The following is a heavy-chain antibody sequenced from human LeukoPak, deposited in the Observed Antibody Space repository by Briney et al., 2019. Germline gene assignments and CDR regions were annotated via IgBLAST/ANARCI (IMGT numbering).Heavy chain of an antibody. V-gene: IGHV3-23*01. CDR2: ISGSGGST. CDR3: AREYSYMDV. Sequence: GGSLRLSCAASGFTFDDYGMSWVRQAPGKGLEWVSAISGSGGSTYYADSVKGRLTISRDNSKNTLYLQMSSLRAEDTAIYYCAREYSYMDVWGKGTTVTVSS. CDR1: GFTFDDYG. J-gene: IGHJ6*03.